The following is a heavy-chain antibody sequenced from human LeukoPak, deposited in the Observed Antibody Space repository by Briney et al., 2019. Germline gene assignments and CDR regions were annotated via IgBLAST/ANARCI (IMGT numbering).Heavy chain of an antibody. CDR1: GGTFSSYA. CDR2: NIPIFGTA. D-gene: IGHD2-15*01. J-gene: IGHJ5*02. Sequence: SVKVSCKASGGTFSSYAISWVRQAPGQGLEWMGGNIPIFGTANYAQKFQGRVTITTDESTSTAYMELSSLRSEDTAVYYCARGPADCSGGSCYPESNWFDPWGQGTLVTVSS. CDR3: ARGPADCSGGSCYPESNWFDP. V-gene: IGHV1-69*05.